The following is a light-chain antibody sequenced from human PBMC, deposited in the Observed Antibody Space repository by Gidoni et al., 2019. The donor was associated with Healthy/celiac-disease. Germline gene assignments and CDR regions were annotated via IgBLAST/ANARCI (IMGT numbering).Light chain of an antibody. Sequence: QSVLTQPPSASGTPGQRVTIACSGSSSNIGSNTVNWYQQLPGTAPKLLIYRNNPRPSGVPDRFSGSKSCTSASLAISGLQSEDEADYYCAAWDDSLNAKVFGGGTKLTVL. CDR1: SSNIGSNT. J-gene: IGLJ3*02. CDR2: RNN. V-gene: IGLV1-44*01. CDR3: AAWDDSLNAKV.